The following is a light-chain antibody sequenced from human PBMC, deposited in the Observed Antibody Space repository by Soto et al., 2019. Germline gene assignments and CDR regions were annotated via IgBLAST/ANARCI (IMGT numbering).Light chain of an antibody. CDR3: QQLNSYPRT. CDR2: GAS. Sequence: IQLTQSPSFLSASVGDRVTITCRASQGISTSLAWYQQEPGKAPKLLIYGASTLQSGVPSRFSGSGSGTEFTLTISSLQPEDFATYHCQQLNSYPRTFGGGTKVEIK. J-gene: IGKJ4*01. CDR1: QGISTS. V-gene: IGKV1-9*01.